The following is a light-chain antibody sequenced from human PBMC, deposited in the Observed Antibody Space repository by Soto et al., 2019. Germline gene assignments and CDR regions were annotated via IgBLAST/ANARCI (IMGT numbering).Light chain of an antibody. CDR3: QSYDSSNVNWV. CDR1: SGNIGSSY. J-gene: IGLJ3*02. CDR2: EDN. Sequence: NFMLTQPHSVSESPGKTVTISCTRSSGNIGSSYVQWYQQRPGSSPTTVIYEDNQRPSGVPDRFSGSVDSSSNSASLSISGLMTEDEADYYCQSYDSSNVNWVFGGGTKLTVL. V-gene: IGLV6-57*01.